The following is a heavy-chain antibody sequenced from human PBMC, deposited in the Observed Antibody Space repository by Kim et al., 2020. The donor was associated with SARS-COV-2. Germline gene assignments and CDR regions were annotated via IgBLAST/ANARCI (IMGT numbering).Heavy chain of an antibody. Sequence: GGSLRLSCAASGFTFSNYDMHWVRQAPGKGLEWVAVSRHDGNNKYYSDSVKGRFTISRDNSKYMLYLQMNSLRAEDTAVYYCARERTTWYSYYYFGMNV. D-gene: IGHD6-13*01. V-gene: IGHV3-33*01. CDR3: ARERTTWYSYYYFGMNV. J-gene: IGHJ6*01. CDR1: GFTFSNYD. CDR2: SRHDGNNK.